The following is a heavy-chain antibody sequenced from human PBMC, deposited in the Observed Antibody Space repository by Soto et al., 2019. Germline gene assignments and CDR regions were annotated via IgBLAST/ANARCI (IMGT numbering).Heavy chain of an antibody. CDR3: ARHPPGYCSGGSCYSPYYFDY. D-gene: IGHD2-15*01. V-gene: IGHV4-59*08. CDR2: IYYSGST. CDR1: GGSISSYY. J-gene: IGHJ4*02. Sequence: QVQLQESGPGLVKPSETLSLTCTVSGGSISSYYWSWIRQPPGKGLEWIGYIYYSGSTNYNPSLKRRVTISVDTSKNQFSLKLSSVTAADTAVYYCARHPPGYCSGGSCYSPYYFDYWGQGTLVTVSS.